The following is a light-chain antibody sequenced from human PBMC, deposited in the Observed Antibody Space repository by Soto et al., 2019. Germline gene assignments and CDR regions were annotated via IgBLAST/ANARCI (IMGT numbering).Light chain of an antibody. CDR3: QQSFTAPRT. V-gene: IGKV1-39*01. Sequence: DIQMTQSPSSLSASVGDRVTVTCRASQSIGRYLNWYQQKAGKAPKLLIYDASTLQTGVPSRFSGSESGTEFPLTSSGLQPEDFANYYWQQSFTAPRTFGQGTKLEIQ. CDR1: QSIGRY. J-gene: IGKJ2*01. CDR2: DAS.